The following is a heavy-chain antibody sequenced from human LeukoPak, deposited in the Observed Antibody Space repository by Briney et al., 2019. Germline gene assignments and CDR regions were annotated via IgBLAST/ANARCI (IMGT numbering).Heavy chain of an antibody. CDR2: IYTSGST. V-gene: IGHV4-61*02. Sequence: SETLSLTCTVSGGSINSGSYYWSWIRQPAGKGLEWIGRIYTSGSTNYNPSLKSRVTLSVDTPKNQYSMKLGSVTAANTAVYYCARARPRQITATGTLYYYYYMDVWGKGTTVTISS. CDR3: ARARPRQITATGTLYYYYYMDV. CDR1: GGSINSGSYY. J-gene: IGHJ6*03. D-gene: IGHD6-13*01.